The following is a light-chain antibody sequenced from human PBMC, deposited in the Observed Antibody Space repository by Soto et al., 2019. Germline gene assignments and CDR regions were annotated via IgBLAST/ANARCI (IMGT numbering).Light chain of an antibody. J-gene: IGLJ3*02. V-gene: IGLV2-8*01. CDR2: EVS. CDR3: TSYAGSNNWV. CDR1: SSDVGGYNF. Sequence: QSALTQPPSASGSPGQSVTISCTGTSSDVGGYNFVSWYQQYPGKAPKLMTYEVSKRPSGVPDRFSGSKSGNTASLTVSGLQAEDEADYYCTSYAGSNNWVFGGGTKVTVL.